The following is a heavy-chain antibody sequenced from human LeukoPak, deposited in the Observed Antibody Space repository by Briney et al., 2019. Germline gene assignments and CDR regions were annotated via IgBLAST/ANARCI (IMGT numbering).Heavy chain of an antibody. J-gene: IGHJ4*02. CDR1: GGSISSFY. CDR2: IYYSGDT. CDR3: ARGYSGSYGRFDY. V-gene: IGHV4-59*01. D-gene: IGHD1-26*01. Sequence: SETLSLTCTVSGGSISSFYWSWIRQPPGKGLEWIGYIYYSGDTNYNPSLKNRVTISVDTSKNQFSLKLSSVTAADTAVYYCARGYSGSYGRFDYWGQGTLATVSS.